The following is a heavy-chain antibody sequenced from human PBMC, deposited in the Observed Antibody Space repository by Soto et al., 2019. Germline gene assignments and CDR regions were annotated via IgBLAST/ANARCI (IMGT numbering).Heavy chain of an antibody. D-gene: IGHD1-26*01. V-gene: IGHV3-33*01. J-gene: IGHJ4*02. CDR1: GFIFSTYG. CDR3: ARAVGPLDY. Sequence: QVQLVESGGGVVQPGRSLRLSCAASGFIFSTYGMQWVRQAPGKGLEWVAVIWNDGSNKYYADSVKGRFTISRDNSKNTLYLQMNSLRAEDTAVYYCARAVGPLDYWGQGTLVTVSS. CDR2: IWNDGSNK.